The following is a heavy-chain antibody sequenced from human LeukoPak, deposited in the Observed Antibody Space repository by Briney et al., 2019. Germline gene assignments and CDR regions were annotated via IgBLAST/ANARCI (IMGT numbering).Heavy chain of an antibody. D-gene: IGHD3-3*01. V-gene: IGHV3-7*01. CDR3: AREGSLGSGYNY. CDR2: MKQDGSEK. Sequence: LSLTCTVSGYPISSGYYWGWIRQPPGKGLEWVANMKQDGSEKYYVDSVKGRFTISRDNAKNSLYLQMNSLRAEDTAVYYCAREGSLGSGYNYWGQGTLVTVSS. J-gene: IGHJ4*02. CDR1: GYPISSGYY.